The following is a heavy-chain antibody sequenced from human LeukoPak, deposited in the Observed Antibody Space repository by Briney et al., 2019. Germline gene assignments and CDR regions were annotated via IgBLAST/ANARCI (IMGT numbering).Heavy chain of an antibody. D-gene: IGHD2-15*01. Sequence: AGGSLRLSCAASGFTFSSYAMSWVRQAPGKGLEWVSAISSSGGSTYYADSVKGRFTISRDNSKNTLYLQMNSLRAEDTAVYYCAKYVVVVAATPGFDYWGQGTLVTVSS. CDR3: AKYVVVVAATPGFDY. CDR1: GFTFSSYA. CDR2: ISSSGGST. J-gene: IGHJ4*02. V-gene: IGHV3-23*01.